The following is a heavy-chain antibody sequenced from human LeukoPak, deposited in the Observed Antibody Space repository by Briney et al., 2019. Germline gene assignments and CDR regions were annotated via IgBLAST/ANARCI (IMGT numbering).Heavy chain of an antibody. CDR1: GGSISSSSYD. J-gene: IGHJ4*02. D-gene: IGHD3-22*01. CDR2: IYYSGST. CDR3: ASPNYYDSSGVSAGYFDY. Sequence: SETLSLTCTVSGGSISSSSYDWGWIRQPPGKGLEWIGSIYYSGSTYYNPSLKSRVTISVDTSKNQFSLKLSSVTAADTAVYYCASPNYYDSSGVSAGYFDYWGQGTLVTVSS. V-gene: IGHV4-39*07.